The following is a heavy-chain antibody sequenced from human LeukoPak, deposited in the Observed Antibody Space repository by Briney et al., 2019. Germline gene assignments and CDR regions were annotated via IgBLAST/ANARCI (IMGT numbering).Heavy chain of an antibody. CDR3: AKSSSTWYSSGSKDY. V-gene: IGHV1-69*06. CDR1: RGTFSSYA. J-gene: IGHJ4*02. D-gene: IGHD6-19*01. CDR2: SIPIFGTV. Sequence: ASVKVSCKASRGTFSSYAIRWVRQAPGQGLEWMGGSIPIFGTVNYAQKFQGRVTITADKSTSTAYMELSSLRSEDTAVYYCAKSSSTWYSSGSKDYWGQGTLVTVSS.